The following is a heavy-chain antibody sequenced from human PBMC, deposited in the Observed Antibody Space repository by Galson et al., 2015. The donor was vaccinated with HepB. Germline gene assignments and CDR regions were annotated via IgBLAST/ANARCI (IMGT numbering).Heavy chain of an antibody. CDR2: IYYSGST. Sequence: ETLSLTCTVSGGSISSYYWSWIRQPPGKGLEWIGYIYYSGSTNYNPSLKSRVTISVDTSKNQFSLKLSSVTAADTAVYYCARVQKRSMIARITGAFDIWGQGTMVTVSS. CDR1: GGSISSYY. CDR3: ARVQKRSMIARITGAFDI. J-gene: IGHJ3*02. V-gene: IGHV4-59*01. D-gene: IGHD3-22*01.